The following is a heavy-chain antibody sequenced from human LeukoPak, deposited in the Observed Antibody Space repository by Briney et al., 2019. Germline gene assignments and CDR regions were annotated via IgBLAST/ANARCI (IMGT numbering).Heavy chain of an antibody. CDR1: GFTFSTYS. D-gene: IGHD3-10*01. Sequence: QAGGSLRLSCTASGFTFSTYSMTWVRQAPGKGVEWVSAISGRGGDTYYAHSVKRRFTISRHNSKNTLYLQMNSLRPEDTAVYFCAKDLGGEGGSGFPGYWGQGTLVTVSS. J-gene: IGHJ4*02. CDR2: ISGRGGDT. V-gene: IGHV3-23*01. CDR3: AKDLGGEGGSGFPGY.